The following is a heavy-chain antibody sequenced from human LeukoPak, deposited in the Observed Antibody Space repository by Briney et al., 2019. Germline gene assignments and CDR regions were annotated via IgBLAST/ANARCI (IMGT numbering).Heavy chain of an antibody. D-gene: IGHD2-15*01. V-gene: IGHV3-48*03. Sequence: GGSLRLSCAASGFTFSSYEMNWVRQAPGKGLEWVSYISSSGSTIYYADSVKGRFTISRDSYKNTLYLQMNSLRAEGAAVYYCAKAPVTTCSGAYCYPFDYWGQGTLVTVSS. CDR1: GFTFSSYE. CDR3: AKAPVTTCSGAYCYPFDY. CDR2: ISSSGSTI. J-gene: IGHJ4*02.